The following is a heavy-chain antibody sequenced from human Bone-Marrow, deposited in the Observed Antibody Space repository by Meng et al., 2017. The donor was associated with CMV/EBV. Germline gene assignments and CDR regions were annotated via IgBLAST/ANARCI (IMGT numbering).Heavy chain of an antibody. V-gene: IGHV3-33*06. CDR2: IWYDGSNK. J-gene: IGHJ4*02. D-gene: IGHD7-27*01. Sequence: GGSLRLSCAASGFTFSSYEMNWVRQAPGKGLEWVAVIWYDGSNKYYADSVKGRFTISRDNSKNTLYLQMNSLRAEDTAVYYCAKDRGWGSYYFDYWGQGTLVTVYS. CDR3: AKDRGWGSYYFDY. CDR1: GFTFSSYE.